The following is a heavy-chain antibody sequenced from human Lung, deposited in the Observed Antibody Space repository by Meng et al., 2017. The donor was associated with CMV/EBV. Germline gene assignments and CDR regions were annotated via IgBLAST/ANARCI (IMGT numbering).Heavy chain of an antibody. J-gene: IGHJ5*02. CDR1: GYTFTSYG. Sequence: QGQLVQSGPEVKKPGASVKVSCQASGYTFTSYGISWVRQAPGQGLEWMGWISAYNGNTNYAQKLQGRITMTTDTSTSTAYMELRSLRSDDTAVYYCAASSSSWYQNWFDPWGQGTLVTVSS. D-gene: IGHD6-13*01. CDR3: AASSSSWYQNWFDP. CDR2: ISAYNGNT. V-gene: IGHV1-18*01.